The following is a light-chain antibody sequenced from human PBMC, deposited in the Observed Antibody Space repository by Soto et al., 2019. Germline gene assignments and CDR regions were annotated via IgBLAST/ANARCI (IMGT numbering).Light chain of an antibody. CDR3: QQLNSYPIT. CDR1: QGIRSY. V-gene: IGKV1-9*01. Sequence: DIQLTQSPSFLSASVGDRVTITCRASQGIRSYLAWYQQKPGKAPKLLIYAASTLQSGVPSRFSGSGSGTEFTLTTSSPQPEDFATYYCQQLNSYPITFGQGTRLEIK. J-gene: IGKJ5*01. CDR2: AAS.